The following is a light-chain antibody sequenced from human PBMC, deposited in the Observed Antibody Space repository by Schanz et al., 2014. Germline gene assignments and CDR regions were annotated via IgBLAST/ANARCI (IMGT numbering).Light chain of an antibody. CDR3: QQYNSYPYT. V-gene: IGKV1-39*01. Sequence: DIQMTQSPSSLSASVGDSVTITCRASQSINNYLNWYQQKPGKAPKLLIYGASSLQRGVSSRFSGSASGTDFTITISSLQREDFATYYCQQYNSYPYTFGQGTKLEIK. CDR1: QSINNY. J-gene: IGKJ2*01. CDR2: GAS.